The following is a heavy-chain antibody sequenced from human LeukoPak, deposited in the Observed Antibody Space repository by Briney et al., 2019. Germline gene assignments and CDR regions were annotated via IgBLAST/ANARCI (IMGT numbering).Heavy chain of an antibody. J-gene: IGHJ3*02. D-gene: IGHD3-22*01. CDR2: IYYSGST. CDR1: GGSISSYY. Sequence: SETLSLTCTVSGGSISSYYWSWIRQPPGKGLEWIGYIYYSGSTNYNPSLKSRVTISVDTSKNQFSLKLSSVTAADTAVYYCARGGYYDSSGSVYAFDIWGQGTMVTVSS. V-gene: IGHV4-59*01. CDR3: ARGGYYDSSGSVYAFDI.